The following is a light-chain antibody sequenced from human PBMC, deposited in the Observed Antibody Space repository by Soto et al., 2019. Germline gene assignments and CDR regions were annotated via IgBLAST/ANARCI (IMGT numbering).Light chain of an antibody. CDR2: DAS. J-gene: IGKJ1*01. Sequence: EIMMTQSPATLSVSPGESATLSCRASQRISTNLAWYQHKRGQAPRLLIYDASTRATGIPARFSGSGSGTDFTLTITSLEPEDFAVYYCQQRSNWPPTFGQGAKV. CDR3: QQRSNWPPT. V-gene: IGKV3-11*01. CDR1: QRISTN.